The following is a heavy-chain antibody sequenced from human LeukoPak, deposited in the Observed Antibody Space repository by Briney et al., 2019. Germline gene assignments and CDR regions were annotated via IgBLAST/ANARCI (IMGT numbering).Heavy chain of an antibody. CDR1: GFTFDDYA. V-gene: IGHV3-9*01. J-gene: IGHJ4*02. D-gene: IGHD3-10*01. Sequence: GGSLRLSCAASGFTFDDYAMHWVRQAPGKGLEWVSGISWNSGSIGYADSVKGRFTISRDNAKNSLCLQMNSLRAEDTALYYCAKAGPGYYGSGSLTYFDYWGQGTLVTVSS. CDR3: AKAGPGYYGSGSLTYFDY. CDR2: ISWNSGSI.